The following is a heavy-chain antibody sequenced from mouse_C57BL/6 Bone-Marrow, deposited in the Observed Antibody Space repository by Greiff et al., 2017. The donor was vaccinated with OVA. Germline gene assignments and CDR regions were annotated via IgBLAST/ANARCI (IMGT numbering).Heavy chain of an antibody. CDR1: GYTFTDYY. CDR3: ARSLITLDY. V-gene: IGHV1-26*01. D-gene: IGHD1-2*01. J-gene: IGHJ2*01. Sequence: EVQLQQSGPELVKPGASVKISCKASGYTFTDYYMNWVKQSHGKSLEWIGDINPNNGGTSYNQKFKGKATLTVDKSSSTAYMELRSLTSEYSAVYYCARSLITLDYWGQGTTLTVSS. CDR2: INPNNGGT.